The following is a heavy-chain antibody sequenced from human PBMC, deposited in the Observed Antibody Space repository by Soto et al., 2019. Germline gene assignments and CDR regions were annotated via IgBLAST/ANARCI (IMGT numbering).Heavy chain of an antibody. V-gene: IGHV1-58*02. CDR2: IVVGSGNT. J-gene: IGHJ3*02. D-gene: IGHD3-10*01. Sequence: VASVKVSCKASGFTFTSSAMQWVRQARGQRLEWIGWIVVGSGNTNYAQKFQERVTITRDMSTSTAYMELSSLRSEDTAVYYCAAVTYYYGSGRPEGAFDIWGQGTMVTVSS. CDR1: GFTFTSSA. CDR3: AAVTYYYGSGRPEGAFDI.